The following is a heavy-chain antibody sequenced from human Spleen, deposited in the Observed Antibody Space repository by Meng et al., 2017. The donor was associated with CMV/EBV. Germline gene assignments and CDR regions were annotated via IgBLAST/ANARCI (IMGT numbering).Heavy chain of an antibody. CDR3: ARGPAATYSSSWYVNY. V-gene: IGHV4-39*07. Sequence: SETLSLTCTVSGGSISSSSYYWGWIRQPPGKGLEWIGSIYYSGSTYYNPSLKSRVTISVDTSKNQFFLRLRSVTAADTAVYYCARGPAATYSSSWYVNYWGPGTLVTVSS. D-gene: IGHD6-13*01. CDR2: IYYSGST. J-gene: IGHJ4*02. CDR1: GGSISSSSYY.